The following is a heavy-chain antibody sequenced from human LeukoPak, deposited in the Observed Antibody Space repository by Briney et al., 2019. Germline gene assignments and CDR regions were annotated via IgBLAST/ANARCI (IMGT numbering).Heavy chain of an antibody. V-gene: IGHV3-7*01. CDR1: GFTFSNYW. D-gene: IGHD5-12*01. CDR3: VRDGGVSGYDLLDY. J-gene: IGHJ4*02. Sequence: GGSLRLSCAASGFTFSNYWMTWVRQAPGEGLEWVAHINQDGSEEHYMDSVKARFTISRDNAKNSLSLQMNSLRAEDTAVYYCVRDGGVSGYDLLDYWGQGTLVTVSS. CDR2: INQDGSEE.